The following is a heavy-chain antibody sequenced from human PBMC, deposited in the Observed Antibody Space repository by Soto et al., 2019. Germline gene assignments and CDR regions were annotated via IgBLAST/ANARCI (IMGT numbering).Heavy chain of an antibody. V-gene: IGHV3-23*01. D-gene: IGHD2-15*01. J-gene: IGHJ6*03. CDR2: ISGSGGST. Sequence: GGSLRLSCAASGFTFSSYAMSWVRQAPGKGLEWVSAISGSGGSTYNADSVKGRFTISRDNSKNTLYLQTNSLRAEDTAVYCCALREMGCSGGSCFSLHYYYYYMDVWGKGTTVTVSS. CDR3: ALREMGCSGGSCFSLHYYYYYMDV. CDR1: GFTFSSYA.